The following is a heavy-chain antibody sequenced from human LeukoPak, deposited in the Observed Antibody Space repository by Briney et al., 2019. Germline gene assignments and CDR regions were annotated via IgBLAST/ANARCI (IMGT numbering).Heavy chain of an antibody. CDR3: ARASSTHDYNWFDP. V-gene: IGHV4-59*01. Sequence: SETLSLTCTVSGGSISSYYWGWIRQPPGKGLEWIGYIYYSGSTNYNPSLKSRVTISVDTSKNQFSLKLSSVTAADTAVYYCARASSTHDYNWFDPWGQGTLVTVSS. J-gene: IGHJ5*02. D-gene: IGHD6-13*01. CDR2: IYYSGST. CDR1: GGSISSYY.